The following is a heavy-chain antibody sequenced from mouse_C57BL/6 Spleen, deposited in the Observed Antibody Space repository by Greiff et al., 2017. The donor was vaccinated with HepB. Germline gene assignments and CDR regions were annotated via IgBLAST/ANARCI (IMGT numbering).Heavy chain of an antibody. CDR3: ARHEGDFDY. Sequence: EVQWVESGGDLVKPGGSLKLSCAASGFTFSSYGMSWVRQTPDKRLEWVATISSGGSYTYYPDSVKGRFTISRDNAKTTLYLQMSSLKSEDTAMYYCARHEGDFDYWGQGTTLTVSS. CDR2: ISSGGSYT. D-gene: IGHD3-3*01. V-gene: IGHV5-6*01. CDR1: GFTFSSYG. J-gene: IGHJ2*01.